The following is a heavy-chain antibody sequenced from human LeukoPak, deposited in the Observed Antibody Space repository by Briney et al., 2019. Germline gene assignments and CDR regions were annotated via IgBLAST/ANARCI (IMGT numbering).Heavy chain of an antibody. J-gene: IGHJ6*03. Sequence: GASVKVSCKASGGTFNSYAISWVRQAPGQGLEWMGGIIPIFATPNYAQKFQGRLTITADKSTTTAYMDLSSLTSEDTAVYYCARGDREYCYYYYMDVWGKGTTVTISS. CDR3: ARGDREYCYYYYMDV. V-gene: IGHV1-69*06. CDR1: GGTFNSYA. CDR2: IIPIFATP.